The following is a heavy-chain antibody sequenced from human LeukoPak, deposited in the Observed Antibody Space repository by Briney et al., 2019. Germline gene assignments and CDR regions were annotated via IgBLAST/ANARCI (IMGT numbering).Heavy chain of an antibody. D-gene: IGHD3-22*01. Sequence: SETLSLTCTVSGGSVSSGSYYWSWIRQPPGKGLEWIGYIYYSGSTYYNPSLKSRVTISVDTSKNQFSLKLSSVTAADTAVYYCARPLYYYDSSGYLYWGQGTLVTASS. J-gene: IGHJ4*02. CDR2: IYYSGST. CDR3: ARPLYYYDSSGYLY. CDR1: GGSVSSGSYY. V-gene: IGHV4-61*01.